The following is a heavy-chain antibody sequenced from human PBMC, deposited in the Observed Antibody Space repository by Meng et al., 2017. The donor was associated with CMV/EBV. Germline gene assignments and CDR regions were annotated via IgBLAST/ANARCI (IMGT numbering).Heavy chain of an antibody. V-gene: IGHV4-59*01. D-gene: IGHD6-19*01. Sequence: CTVSGGSISSYYWSCIRQPPGRRLVEIGYIYYNGSTNYNPSLKSRVAITLDKSKNQFSLKLSSVTAADATVYYCARDGAGAGTGRFDPWGQGTLVTVSS. CDR2: IYYNGST. CDR1: GGSISSYY. CDR3: ARDGAGAGTGRFDP. J-gene: IGHJ5*02.